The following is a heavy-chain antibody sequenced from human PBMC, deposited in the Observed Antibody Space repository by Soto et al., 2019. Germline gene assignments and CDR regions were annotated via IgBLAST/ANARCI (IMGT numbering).Heavy chain of an antibody. CDR3: ARHGPRVYYDNRNYYYYDMDV. CDR2: IYPGDSDT. J-gene: IGHJ6*02. D-gene: IGHD3-22*01. Sequence: GESLKISCKGSGYSFTIYWIGWVRQMPGKGLERMGIIYPGDSDTSYSPSFQGQVTISAVKSRSTAYLQWSSRKASDTTMYYCARHGPRVYYDNRNYYYYDMDVWGQGTTVTVSS. V-gene: IGHV5-51*01. CDR1: GYSFTIYW.